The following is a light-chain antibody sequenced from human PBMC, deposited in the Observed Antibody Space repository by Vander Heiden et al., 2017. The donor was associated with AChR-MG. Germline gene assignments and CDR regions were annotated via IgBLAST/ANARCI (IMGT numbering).Light chain of an antibody. CDR2: NNF. CDR3: QSYDSSLNVV. Sequence: QSVLTQPPSVSGAPGQRVTISCPGSRSNLGAGYDVHWFQQLPKTAPKLVISNNFNRPSGVPDRFSGSKSGTSASLTITGLQAEDEADYYCQSYDSSLNVVFGGGTKVTVL. J-gene: IGLJ2*01. CDR1: RSNLGAGYD. V-gene: IGLV1-40*01.